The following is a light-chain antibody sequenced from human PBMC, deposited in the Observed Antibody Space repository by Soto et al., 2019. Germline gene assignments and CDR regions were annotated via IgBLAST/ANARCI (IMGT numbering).Light chain of an antibody. CDR2: WAS. V-gene: IGKV4-1*01. Sequence: DIVMTQSPDSLALSLGERATIKCKCSESVLSSFNNRDQIAWYQQKPGQPPKLLIYWASTRDSGVPDRFSGSGSGTDFTLTVSSLQAEDVAIYFCQHYFTTPITFGQGTRLEIK. CDR3: QHYFTTPIT. CDR1: ESVLSSFNNRDQ. J-gene: IGKJ5*01.